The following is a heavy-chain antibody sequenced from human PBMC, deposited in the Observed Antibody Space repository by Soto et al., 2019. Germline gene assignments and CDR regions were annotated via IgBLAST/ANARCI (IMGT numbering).Heavy chain of an antibody. CDR3: AREGEDIVVVPAAIVHYSMDV. V-gene: IGHV3-30-3*01. CDR2: ISYDGSNK. Sequence: QVQLVESGGGVVQPGRSLRLSCAASGFTFSSYAMHWVRQAPGKGLEWVAVISYDGSNKYYADSVKGRFTISRDNSKNTLYLQMNSLRAEDTAVYYCAREGEDIVVVPAAIVHYSMDVWGQGTTVTVSS. J-gene: IGHJ6*02. CDR1: GFTFSSYA. D-gene: IGHD2-2*01.